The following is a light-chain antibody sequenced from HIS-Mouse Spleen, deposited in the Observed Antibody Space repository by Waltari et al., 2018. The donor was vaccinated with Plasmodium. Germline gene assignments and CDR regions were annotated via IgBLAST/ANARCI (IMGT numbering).Light chain of an antibody. CDR1: QSVSSY. J-gene: IGKJ4*01. CDR3: QQSSNWPSLT. CDR2: DAS. V-gene: IGKV3-11*01. Sequence: EIVLTQSPATLSLSPGARAPLSCRASQSVSSYLAWYQQKPGQAPRLLIYDASNRATGIPARFSGSGSGTDFTLTISSLEPEDFAVYYCQQSSNWPSLTFGGGTKVEIK.